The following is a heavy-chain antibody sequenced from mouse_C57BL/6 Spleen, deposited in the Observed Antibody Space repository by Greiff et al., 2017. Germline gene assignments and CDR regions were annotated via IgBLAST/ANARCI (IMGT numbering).Heavy chain of an antibody. D-gene: IGHD2-4*01. V-gene: IGHV1-82*01. CDR2: IYPGDGDT. J-gene: IGHJ2*01. CDR1: GYAFSSSW. Sequence: QVQLKESGPELVKPGASVKISCKASGYAFSSSWMNWVKQRPGKGLEWIGRIYPGDGDTNYNGKFKGKATLTADKSSSTAYMQLSSLTSEDSAVYFCARKVYYDYFDYWGQGTTLTVSS. CDR3: ARKVYYDYFDY.